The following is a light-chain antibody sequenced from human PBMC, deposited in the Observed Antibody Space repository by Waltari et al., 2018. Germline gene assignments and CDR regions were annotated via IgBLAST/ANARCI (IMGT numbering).Light chain of an antibody. CDR1: QSVSSY. CDR3: QQRSNWRRT. V-gene: IGKV3-11*01. CDR2: DAS. Sequence: EIVLTQSPATLSLSPGERATLSCRASQSVSSYLAWYQQKSGQAPRLLIYDASNRATGIPARFSGSGSGTDFTLTISSLEPEDFAVYYCQQRSNWRRTFGQGTKLEIK. J-gene: IGKJ2*01.